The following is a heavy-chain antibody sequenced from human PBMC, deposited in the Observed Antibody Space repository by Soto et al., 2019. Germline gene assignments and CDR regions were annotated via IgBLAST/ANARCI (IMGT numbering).Heavy chain of an antibody. V-gene: IGHV1-8*01. CDR1: GYTFTSYD. CDR2: MNPNSGNT. Sequence: QVQLVQSGAEVKKPGASVKVSCKASGYTFTSYDINWVRQATGQGLEWMGWMNPNSGNTGYAQKFQGRVTMTRNTSIRTAYMELSSLRSEDTAVYYCARGEGVVAAAQTTIGYWGQGTLVTVSS. CDR3: ARGEGVVAAAQTTIGY. D-gene: IGHD6-13*01. J-gene: IGHJ4*02.